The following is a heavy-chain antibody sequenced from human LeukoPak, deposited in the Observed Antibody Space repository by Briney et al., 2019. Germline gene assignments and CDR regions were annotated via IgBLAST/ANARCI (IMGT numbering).Heavy chain of an antibody. Sequence: AASVKVSCKASGYTFTGYYMHWVRQAPGQGLEWMARINPNRGGTNYAQNFQGRFTMTRDTSINTAYIELSSLRCDDTAAYYCARVSGSYGVDYWGQGTLVTVSS. V-gene: IGHV1-2*06. CDR2: INPNRGGT. CDR1: GYTFTGYY. CDR3: ARVSGSYGVDY. J-gene: IGHJ4*02. D-gene: IGHD1-26*01.